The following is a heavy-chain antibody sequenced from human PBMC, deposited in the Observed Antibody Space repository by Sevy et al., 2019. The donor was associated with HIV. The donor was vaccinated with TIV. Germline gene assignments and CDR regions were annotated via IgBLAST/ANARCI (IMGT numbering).Heavy chain of an antibody. CDR1: GGTFSSYA. Sequence: ASVKVSCKASGGTFSSYAISWVRQAPGQGLEWMGGIIPIFGTANYGQKFQGRVTITADKSTSTAYMELSSLRSEDTAVYYCARDSLRGGKYLPFGLHDAFDIWGQGTMVTVSS. V-gene: IGHV1-69*06. D-gene: IGHD2-15*01. CDR2: IIPIFGTA. CDR3: ARDSLRGGKYLPFGLHDAFDI. J-gene: IGHJ3*02.